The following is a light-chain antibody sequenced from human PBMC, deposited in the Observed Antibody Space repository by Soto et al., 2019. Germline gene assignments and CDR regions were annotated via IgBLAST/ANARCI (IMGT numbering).Light chain of an antibody. CDR2: DAS. V-gene: IGKV1-5*01. CDR1: QSISSW. CDR3: QQYNSYSPWT. Sequence: DLQMTQSPSTLSASVGDRVTITCRASQSISSWLAWYQQKPGKAPTLLIYDASSLESGVPSRFSGSGSGTEFTLTISSLQPDDFATYYCQQYNSYSPWTFGQGTKVEIK. J-gene: IGKJ1*01.